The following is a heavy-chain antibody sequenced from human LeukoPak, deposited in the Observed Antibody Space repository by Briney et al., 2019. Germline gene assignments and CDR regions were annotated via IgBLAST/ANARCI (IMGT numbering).Heavy chain of an antibody. D-gene: IGHD6-6*01. J-gene: IGHJ6*02. CDR2: ISGGGDST. Sequence: GGSLRLSCAASGITFSSFAMGWFRQAPGKGLEWVSAISGGGDSTYYADSVKGRFTISRDNSKNTLYLQIKSLRAEDTAVYYCARSATSIAAETYYYYYGMDVWGQGTTVTVSS. V-gene: IGHV3-23*01. CDR1: GITFSSFA. CDR3: ARSATSIAAETYYYYYGMDV.